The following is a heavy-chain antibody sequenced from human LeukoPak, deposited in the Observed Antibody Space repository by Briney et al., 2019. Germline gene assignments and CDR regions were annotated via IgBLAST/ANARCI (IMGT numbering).Heavy chain of an antibody. Sequence: ASVNVSCTASGYTFTSYNINWVRQAPGQGLEWMGWMNPNSGNTGYAQKFQGRVTITRNTSISTAYMELSSLRSEDTAVYYCARGGYDLWSGPAFIDVWDKGTTVTVSS. D-gene: IGHD3-3*01. CDR3: ARGGYDLWSGPAFIDV. V-gene: IGHV1-8*03. J-gene: IGHJ6*03. CDR1: GYTFTSYN. CDR2: MNPNSGNT.